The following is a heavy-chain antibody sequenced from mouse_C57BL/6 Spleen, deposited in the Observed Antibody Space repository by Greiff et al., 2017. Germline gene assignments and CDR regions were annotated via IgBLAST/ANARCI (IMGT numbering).Heavy chain of an antibody. CDR2: IYPGDGDT. CDR3: ARAGYGSSYGYGYFDV. CDR1: GYAFSSSW. V-gene: IGHV1-82*01. Sequence: QVQLQQSGPELVTPGASVKISCKASGYAFSSSWMNWVKQRPGKGLEWIGRIYPGDGDTNYNGTVKGKATLTADKSSSTAYMQLSSLTSEDSAVYFCARAGYGSSYGYGYFDVWGTGTMVTVSA. D-gene: IGHD1-1*01. J-gene: IGHJ1*03.